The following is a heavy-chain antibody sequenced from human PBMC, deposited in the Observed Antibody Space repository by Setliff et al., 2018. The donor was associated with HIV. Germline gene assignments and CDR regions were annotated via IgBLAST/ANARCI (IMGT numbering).Heavy chain of an antibody. Sequence: SETLSLTCVVYGGSFNDYYWSWIRQPPGKGLEWIGYIFYSGSTSYNPPLKSRVAISVDTSKNQFSLKLSSVTAADTAVYYCARLLVAGMLFDYWGQGTLVTVSS. V-gene: IGHV4-34*12. D-gene: IGHD2-15*01. CDR1: GGSFNDYY. CDR2: IFYSGST. J-gene: IGHJ4*02. CDR3: ARLLVAGMLFDY.